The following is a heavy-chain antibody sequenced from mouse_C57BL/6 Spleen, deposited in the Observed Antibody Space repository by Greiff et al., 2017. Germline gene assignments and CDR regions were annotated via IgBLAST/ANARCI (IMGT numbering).Heavy chain of an antibody. CDR2: INPSSGYT. Sequence: VQLQQSGAELAKPGASVKLSCKASGYTFTSYWMHWVKQRPGQGLEWIGYINPSSGYTKYNQKFKDKATLTADKASSTAYMQLSSLTYEDAAVYDCAQRDFDYWGQGTTLTVSS. CDR1: GYTFTSYW. CDR3: AQRDFDY. V-gene: IGHV1-7*01. J-gene: IGHJ2*01.